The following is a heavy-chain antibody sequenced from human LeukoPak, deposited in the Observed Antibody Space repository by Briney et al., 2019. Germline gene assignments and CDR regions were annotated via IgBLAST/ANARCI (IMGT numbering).Heavy chain of an antibody. CDR1: GGSISSSDYY. D-gene: IGHD6-19*01. CDR3: ARISSGWSFDY. V-gene: IGHV4-39*07. Sequence: SETLSLTCTVSGGSISSSDYYWGWIRQPPGRGLEWIGSIYYTGSTYYNPSLKSRVIISVDTSKTQFSLKLSSVTAADTAVYYCARISSGWSFDYWGQGTLVTVSS. J-gene: IGHJ4*02. CDR2: IYYTGST.